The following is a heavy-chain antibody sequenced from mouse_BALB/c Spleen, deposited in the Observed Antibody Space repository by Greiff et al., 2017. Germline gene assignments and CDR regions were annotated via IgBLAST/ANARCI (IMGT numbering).Heavy chain of an antibody. Sequence: EVHLVESGGGLVKPGGSLKLSCAASGFTFSSYAMSWVRQTPEKRLEWVASISSGGSTYYPDSVKGRFTISRDNARNILYLQMSSLRSEDTAMYYCARGRGYDVDYAMDYWGQGTSVTVSS. CDR3: ARGRGYDVDYAMDY. CDR1: GFTFSSYA. CDR2: ISSGGST. D-gene: IGHD2-14*01. V-gene: IGHV5-6-5*01. J-gene: IGHJ4*01.